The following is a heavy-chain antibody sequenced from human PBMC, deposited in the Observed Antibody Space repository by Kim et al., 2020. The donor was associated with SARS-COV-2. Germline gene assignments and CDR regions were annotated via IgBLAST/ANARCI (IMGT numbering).Heavy chain of an antibody. V-gene: IGHV5-51*01. D-gene: IGHD1-26*01. CDR3: ARQGGSYGMDV. Sequence: TSYRPPYQGQVTISADKSIRTAYLQWSSLKASDTAMYYCARQGGSYGMDVWGQGTTVTVSS. CDR2: T. J-gene: IGHJ6*02.